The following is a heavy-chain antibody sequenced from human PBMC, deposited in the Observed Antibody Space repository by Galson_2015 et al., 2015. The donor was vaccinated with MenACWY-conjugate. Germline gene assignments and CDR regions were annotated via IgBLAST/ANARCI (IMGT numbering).Heavy chain of an antibody. J-gene: IGHJ4*02. Sequence: SLRLSCAASGFTLSSHSISWVRQAPGEGLEWVSAISDSGSSTCYADSVKGRFTISRDNSKNTLSLQMNNLRAEDTAVYYCGRGYIYGSSRATYIDSWGQGALVTVSS. CDR3: GRGYIYGSSRATYIDS. D-gene: IGHD5-18*01. CDR2: ISDSGSST. V-gene: IGHV3-23*01. CDR1: GFTLSSHS.